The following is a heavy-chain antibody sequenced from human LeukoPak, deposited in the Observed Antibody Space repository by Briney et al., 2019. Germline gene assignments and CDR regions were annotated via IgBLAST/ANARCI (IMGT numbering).Heavy chain of an antibody. Sequence: GGSLRLSCAASGFTFSSYAMSWVRQAPGKGLEWVSAISGSGGSTYYADSVKGRFTISRDNSKNTLYLQMNSLGAEDTAVYYCAKDRGVWGSYRYYFDYWGQGTLVTVSS. CDR2: ISGSGGST. CDR1: GFTFSSYA. D-gene: IGHD3-16*02. CDR3: AKDRGVWGSYRYYFDY. J-gene: IGHJ4*02. V-gene: IGHV3-23*01.